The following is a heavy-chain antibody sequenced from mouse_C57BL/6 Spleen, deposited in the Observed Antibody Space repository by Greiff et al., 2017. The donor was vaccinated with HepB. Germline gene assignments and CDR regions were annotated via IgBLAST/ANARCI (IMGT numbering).Heavy chain of an antibody. CDR3: ARQDDGYPWFAY. D-gene: IGHD2-3*01. CDR2: ISNLAYSI. V-gene: IGHV5-15*01. CDR1: GFTFSDYG. Sequence: DVKLVESGGGLVQPGGSLKLSCAASGFTFSDYGMAWVRQAPRKGPEWVAFISNLAYSIYYADTVTGRFTISRENAKNTLYLEMSSLRSEDTAMYYCARQDDGYPWFAYWGQGTLVTVSA. J-gene: IGHJ3*01.